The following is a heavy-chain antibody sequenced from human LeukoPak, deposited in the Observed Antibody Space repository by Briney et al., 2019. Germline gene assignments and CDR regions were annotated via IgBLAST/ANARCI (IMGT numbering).Heavy chain of an antibody. Sequence: PGGSLRLSCVASGFSFSDSVIHWVRQAPGKGLEWVAVISHDVKTTYYADSAKGRFTISRDNSRNTVFLQMNRLRPEDTAVYNCVKEAYYGWGSSPTFYFDYWGQGTRVTVSS. V-gene: IGHV3-30*04. J-gene: IGHJ4*02. D-gene: IGHD3-10*01. CDR1: GFSFSDSV. CDR3: VKEAYYGWGSSPTFYFDY. CDR2: ISHDVKTT.